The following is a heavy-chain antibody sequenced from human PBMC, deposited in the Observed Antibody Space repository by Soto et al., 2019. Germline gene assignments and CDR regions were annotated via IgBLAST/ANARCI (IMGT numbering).Heavy chain of an antibody. D-gene: IGHD4-17*01. V-gene: IGHV4-39*01. CDR1: GGSISSSSYY. CDR2: IYYSGST. CDR3: ASGSSGGGVTTSKEGPPDY. J-gene: IGHJ4*02. Sequence: SETLSLTCTVSGGSISSSSYYWGWIRQPPGKGLEWIGSIYYSGSTYYNPSLKSRVTISVDTSKNQFSLKLSSVTAADTAVYYWASGSSGGGVTTSKEGPPDYWGQGTLVTVSS.